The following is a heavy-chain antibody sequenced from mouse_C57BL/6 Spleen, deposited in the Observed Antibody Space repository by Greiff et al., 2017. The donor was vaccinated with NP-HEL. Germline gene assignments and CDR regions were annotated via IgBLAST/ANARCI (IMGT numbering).Heavy chain of an antibody. CDR1: GYSITSGYY. Sequence: DVQLQESGPGLVKPSQSLSLTCSVTGYSITSGYYWNWIRQFPGNKLEWMGYISYDGSNNYNPSLKNRISITRDTSKNQFFLKLNSVTTEDTATYYCAREDYGSSYVDWGQGTTLTVSS. CDR2: ISYDGSN. V-gene: IGHV3-6*01. CDR3: AREDYGSSYVD. D-gene: IGHD1-1*01. J-gene: IGHJ2*01.